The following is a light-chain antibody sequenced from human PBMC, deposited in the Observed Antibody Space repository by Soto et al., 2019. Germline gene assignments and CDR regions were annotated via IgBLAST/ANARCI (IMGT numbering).Light chain of an antibody. CDR2: EVA. V-gene: IGLV2-14*02. Sequence: QSALTQPASVSGSPGQSITISCTGTSTDPATYDLVSWYQQHPGKAPQLIIYEVAKRPSGVSARFSGSQSGDTASLTISRLQPEDEADYYCSSYTSNNFYVFGTGTKLTVL. CDR1: STDPATYDL. J-gene: IGLJ1*01. CDR3: SSYTSNNFYV.